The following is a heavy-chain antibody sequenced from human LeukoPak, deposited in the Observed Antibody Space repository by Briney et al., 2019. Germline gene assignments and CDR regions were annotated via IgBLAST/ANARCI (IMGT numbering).Heavy chain of an antibody. J-gene: IGHJ4*02. V-gene: IGHV3-23*01. CDR2: ISGSGADT. CDR3: AKELRRSPTYYFDY. Sequence: GSLRLSCAASGFTSSNYAMNWVRQAPGKGLEWVSAISGSGADTYYADSVKGRFTISRDNSKNTLYLQMNSLRAEDTAIYFCAKELRRSPTYYFDYWGQGTLVTVSS. CDR1: GFTSSNYA. D-gene: IGHD2-15*01.